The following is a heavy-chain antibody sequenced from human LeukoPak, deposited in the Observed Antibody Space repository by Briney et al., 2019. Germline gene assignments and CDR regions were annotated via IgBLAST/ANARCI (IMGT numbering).Heavy chain of an antibody. Sequence: GASVKVSCKTSGYSFTSYNLHWVRQAPGQGLEWMGIINPSGGSTSYAQKFQGRVTMTRDMSTSTVYMELSSLRSEDTAVYYCARDTGSGYFDAFDIWGQGTMVTVSS. CDR3: ARDTGSGYFDAFDI. J-gene: IGHJ3*02. CDR1: GYSFTSYN. D-gene: IGHD3-22*01. V-gene: IGHV1-46*01. CDR2: INPSGGST.